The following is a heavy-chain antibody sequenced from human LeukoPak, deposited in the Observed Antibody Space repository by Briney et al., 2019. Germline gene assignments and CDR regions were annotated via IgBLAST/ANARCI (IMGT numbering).Heavy chain of an antibody. V-gene: IGHV1-8*01. CDR2: MSPNSGNT. CDR1: GYPFTSYD. Sequence: GSVKVSCKASGYPFTSYDITWVRPAPGQGLGWMGWMSPNSGNTGYAQKFQGRVTMTRNTSITSAYMELSSLTSEDTAVYYCARETTIPPYYFDYWGLGSQVTVSP. J-gene: IGHJ4*02. CDR3: ARETTIPPYYFDY. D-gene: IGHD3-9*01.